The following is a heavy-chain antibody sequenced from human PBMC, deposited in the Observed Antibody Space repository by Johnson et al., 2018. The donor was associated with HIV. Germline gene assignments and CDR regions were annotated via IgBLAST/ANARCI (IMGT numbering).Heavy chain of an antibody. CDR3: SRAPKECFRDFAGGAFDV. V-gene: IGHV3-30*19. D-gene: IGHD2-21*02. CDR2: ISYDGSNK. Sequence: QVQLMESGGGVVQPGRSLRLSCAASGFTFSSYGMHWVRQAPGKGLEWVAVISYDGSNKFYTDSVKGRFTFSRDNSKNTVYLQMNSLRVDDTALYYWSRAPKECFRDFAGGAFDVWGQGTMVTVSS. J-gene: IGHJ3*01. CDR1: GFTFSSYG.